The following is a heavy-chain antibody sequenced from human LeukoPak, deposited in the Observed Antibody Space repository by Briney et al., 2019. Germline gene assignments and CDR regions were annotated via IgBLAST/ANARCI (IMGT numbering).Heavy chain of an antibody. V-gene: IGHV4-61*08. J-gene: IGHJ3*02. D-gene: IGHD1-26*01. CDR3: GRDGRVGATPPI. CDR2: VFHTGST. Sequence: SETLSLTCTVSGGSVSSGAYYWSWIRQPPGKGLEWIGCVFHTGSTNYNPSLKNRVNISLDTSKNQFSLKLSSVTAADTAVYYCGRDGRVGATPPIWGQGTMVIVSS. CDR1: GGSVSSGAYY.